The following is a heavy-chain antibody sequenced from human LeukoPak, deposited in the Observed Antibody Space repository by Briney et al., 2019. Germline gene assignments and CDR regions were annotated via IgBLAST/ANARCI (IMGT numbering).Heavy chain of an antibody. CDR2: IKQDGSEK. Sequence: GGSLRLSCAASGFTFNSHWMNWVRQAPGKGLEWVANIKQDGSEKYYVDSVKGRFTISRDNAKNSLYLQMNSLRAEDTAVYYCARSGDIGFDPWGQGTLVTVSS. J-gene: IGHJ5*02. D-gene: IGHD2-15*01. V-gene: IGHV3-7*01. CDR1: GFTFNSHW. CDR3: ARSGDIGFDP.